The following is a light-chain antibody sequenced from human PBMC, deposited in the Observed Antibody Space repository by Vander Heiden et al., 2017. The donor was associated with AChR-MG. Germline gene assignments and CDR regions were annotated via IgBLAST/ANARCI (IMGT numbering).Light chain of an antibody. Sequence: QSALTQPASVSGSPRQSITISCTGPSSDVGGYNYVAWYQQHPGKAPKLMIYDVSKRPSGVSTRFSGSKSGNTASLTISGLQAEDEADYYCSSYTSSSTVVFGGGTKLTVL. J-gene: IGLJ2*01. V-gene: IGLV2-14*01. CDR2: DVS. CDR1: SSDVGGYNY. CDR3: SSYTSSSTVV.